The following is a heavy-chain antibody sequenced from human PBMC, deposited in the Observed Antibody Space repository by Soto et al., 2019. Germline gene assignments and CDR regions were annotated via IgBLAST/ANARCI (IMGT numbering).Heavy chain of an antibody. Sequence: SGGSLRLSCAASGFTFSSHCLNWVRQVPGKGLEWVSSISSSSSYIYYADSVKGRFTISRDNAKNSLYLQMNSLRAEDTAVYYCARGEGDYWGQGTLVTVSS. V-gene: IGHV3-21*01. J-gene: IGHJ4*02. D-gene: IGHD3-16*01. CDR3: ARGEGDY. CDR1: GFTFSSHC. CDR2: ISSSSSYI.